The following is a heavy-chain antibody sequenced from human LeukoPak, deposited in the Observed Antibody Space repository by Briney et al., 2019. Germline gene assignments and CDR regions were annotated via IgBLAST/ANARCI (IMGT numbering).Heavy chain of an antibody. CDR3: ARDRPGGSSLDY. D-gene: IGHD6-13*01. J-gene: IGHJ4*02. Sequence: PSETLSLTCTVSGDSISSGYYWGWIRQPPGRGLEWIGSMYHSGSSYYNPSLKSRVTISVDTSKNQFSLKLSSVTAADTAVYYCARDRPGGSSLDYWGQGTLVTVSS. CDR2: MYHSGSS. V-gene: IGHV4-38-2*02. CDR1: GDSISSGYY.